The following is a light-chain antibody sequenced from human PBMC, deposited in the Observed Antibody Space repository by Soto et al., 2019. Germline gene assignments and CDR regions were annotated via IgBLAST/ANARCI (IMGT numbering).Light chain of an antibody. V-gene: IGKV3-20*01. CDR2: GAS. J-gene: IGKJ2*01. CDR3: QQYGSSPMYT. CDR1: QSVSSSY. Sequence: EIVLTQSPGTLSLSPGERATLSCRASQSVSSSYLAWYQQKPGQAPRLLIYGASSRAAGIPDRFSGSGSGTDFTLNISRLEPEDFAVYYCQQYGSSPMYTFGQGTKLAIK.